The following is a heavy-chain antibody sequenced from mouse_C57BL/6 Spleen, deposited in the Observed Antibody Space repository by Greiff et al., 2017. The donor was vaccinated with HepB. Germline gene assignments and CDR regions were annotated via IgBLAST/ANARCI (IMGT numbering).Heavy chain of an antibody. CDR3: ARNPCHYYGSSYWYIDV. V-gene: IGHV2-9-1*01. CDR1: GFSFTSYA. D-gene: IGHD1-1*01. Sequence: VHLLESGPGLVAPSQSLSITCTVSGFSFTSYAISWVSQPPGKGLEWLGVIWTGGGTNYNSAHKSRMSISKDNAKSQVFLKMNSLQTDDTARYYGARNPCHYYGSSYWYIDVWGTGTTVTVSS. CDR2: IWTGGGT. J-gene: IGHJ1*03.